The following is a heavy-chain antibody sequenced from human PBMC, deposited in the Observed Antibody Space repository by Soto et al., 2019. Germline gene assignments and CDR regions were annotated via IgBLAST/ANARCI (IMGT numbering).Heavy chain of an antibody. V-gene: IGHV3-21*01. D-gene: IGHD1-26*01. Sequence: GGSLRLSCAASGFTFSSYSMNWVRQAPGKGLEWVSSISSSSSYIYYADSVKGRFTISRDNAKNSLYLQMNSLRAEDTAVYYCARQSATSLQSRFLDPWGQGTLVTVSS. CDR3: ARQSATSLQSRFLDP. CDR2: ISSSSSYI. J-gene: IGHJ5*02. CDR1: GFTFSSYS.